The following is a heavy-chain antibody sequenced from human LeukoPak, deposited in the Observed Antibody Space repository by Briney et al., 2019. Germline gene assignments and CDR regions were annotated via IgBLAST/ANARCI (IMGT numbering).Heavy chain of an antibody. CDR3: ARQGGGFWYFDL. D-gene: IGHD6-25*01. Sequence: PSETLSLTCTVSGGSISSYYWSWIRQPPGMGLEWIGYIYYSGSTKYNPSLKSRVTISVDTSKNQFSLKLSSVTAADTAVYYCARQGGGFWYFDLWGRSTLVTVSS. CDR1: GGSISSYY. J-gene: IGHJ2*01. V-gene: IGHV4-59*08. CDR2: IYYSGST.